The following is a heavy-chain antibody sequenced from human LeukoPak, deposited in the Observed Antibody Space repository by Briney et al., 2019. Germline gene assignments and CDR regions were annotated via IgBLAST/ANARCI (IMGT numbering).Heavy chain of an antibody. Sequence: SETLSLTCAVYGGSFSGYYWSWIRQPPGKGLEWIGEINHSGSTNYNPSLKSRVTISVDTSKNQFSLKLSSVTAADTAVYYCARGRYSYGYGYWFDPCGQGTLVTVSS. CDR2: INHSGST. J-gene: IGHJ5*02. D-gene: IGHD5-18*01. CDR3: ARGRYSYGYGYWFDP. V-gene: IGHV4-34*01. CDR1: GGSFSGYY.